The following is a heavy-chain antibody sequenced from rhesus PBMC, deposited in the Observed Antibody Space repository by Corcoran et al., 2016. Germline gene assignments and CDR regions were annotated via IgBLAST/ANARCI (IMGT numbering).Heavy chain of an antibody. D-gene: IGHD3-3*01. CDR2: ISGSGVST. CDR3: ARERSLYYNIWTGSEASFDY. J-gene: IGHJ4*01. Sequence: QVQLQESGPGLVKPSETLSLTCAVSGGSISSNYWSWIRQSPGKGLAWRGRISGSGVSTDYNPSLKRRVTISTDTSKNQFSLKLSSVTAADTAVYYCARERSLYYNIWTGSEASFDYWGQGVLVTVSS. CDR1: GGSISSNY. V-gene: IGHV4-173*01.